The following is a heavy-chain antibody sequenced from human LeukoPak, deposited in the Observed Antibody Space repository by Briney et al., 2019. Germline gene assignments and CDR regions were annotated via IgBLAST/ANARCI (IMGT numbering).Heavy chain of an antibody. CDR1: GGSISNYY. CDR2: IYHSGST. D-gene: IGHD5-24*01. CDR3: ARSRDGYNLDYFDY. J-gene: IGHJ4*02. V-gene: IGHV4-59*05. Sequence: SETLSLTCTVSGGSISNYYWSWIRQPPGKGLEWIGSIYHSGSTYYNPSLKSRVTISVDTSKNQFSLKLSSVTAADTAVYYCARSRDGYNLDYFDYWGQGTLVTVSS.